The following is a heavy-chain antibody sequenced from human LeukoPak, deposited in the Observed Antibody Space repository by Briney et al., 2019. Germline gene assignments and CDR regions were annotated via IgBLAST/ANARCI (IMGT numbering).Heavy chain of an antibody. Sequence: SQTLSLTCTVSGGSISSGGYYWSWIRQHPGKGLERIGYIYYSGSTYYNPSLKSRVTISVDTSKNQFSLKLSSVTAADTAVYYCARDPYYYDSRGYVLSGMDVWGQGTTVTVSS. J-gene: IGHJ6*02. V-gene: IGHV4-31*03. CDR2: IYYSGST. CDR1: GGSISSGGYY. D-gene: IGHD3-22*01. CDR3: ARDPYYYDSRGYVLSGMDV.